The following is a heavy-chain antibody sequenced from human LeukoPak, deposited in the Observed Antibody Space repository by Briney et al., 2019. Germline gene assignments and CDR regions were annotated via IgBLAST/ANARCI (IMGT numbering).Heavy chain of an antibody. CDR3: VRGTSDWKGVDY. J-gene: IGHJ4*02. Sequence: PGGSLRLSCAASGFTFSSYGMHWVRQAPGKGLVWVTNISPNGETTYYADSVKGRFTISRDSAKSTLYLEMNSLRAEDTAVYYCVRGTSDWKGVDYWGQGTPVNVSS. V-gene: IGHV3-74*01. CDR2: ISPNGETT. D-gene: IGHD6-19*01. CDR1: GFTFSSYG.